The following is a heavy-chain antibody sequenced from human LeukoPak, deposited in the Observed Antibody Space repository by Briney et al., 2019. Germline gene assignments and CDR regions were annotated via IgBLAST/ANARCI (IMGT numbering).Heavy chain of an antibody. Sequence: TSQTLSLTCAVSGGSISSGSYSWNWIRQPPGKGLEWIGYIYYSGSAYYNPSLKNRFTISVDTSKNQFSLKLSSVTAADTAVYYCATIVGASYLDYWGQGTLVTVSS. J-gene: IGHJ4*02. D-gene: IGHD1-26*01. V-gene: IGHV4-30-4*07. CDR3: ATIVGASYLDY. CDR1: GGSISSGSYS. CDR2: IYYSGSA.